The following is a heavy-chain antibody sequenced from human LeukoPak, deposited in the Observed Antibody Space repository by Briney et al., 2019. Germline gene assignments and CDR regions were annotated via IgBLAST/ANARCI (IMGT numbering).Heavy chain of an antibody. CDR1: GGSISSGSYY. J-gene: IGHJ4*02. Sequence: SETLSLTCTVSGGSISSGSYYWSWIRQPAGKGLEWIGRIYTSGSTNYNPSLKSRVNISVDTYKNQFSLKLSSVTAADTAVYYCSAGPHWGQGTLVTVSS. CDR2: IYTSGST. D-gene: IGHD6-13*01. V-gene: IGHV4-61*02. CDR3: SAGPH.